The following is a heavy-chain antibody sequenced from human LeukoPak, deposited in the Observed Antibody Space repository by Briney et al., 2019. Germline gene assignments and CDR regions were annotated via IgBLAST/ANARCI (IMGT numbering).Heavy chain of an antibody. CDR2: IIPIFGTA. D-gene: IGHD3-22*01. Sequence: ASVKVSCKASGGTFSSYAISWVRQAPGQGLEWMGGIIPIFGTANYAQKFQGRVTITADKSTSTAYMELRSLRSDDTAVYYCARGGTYYDSSGYYEHDAFDIWGQGTMVTVSS. CDR1: GGTFSSYA. J-gene: IGHJ3*02. CDR3: ARGGTYYDSSGYYEHDAFDI. V-gene: IGHV1-69*06.